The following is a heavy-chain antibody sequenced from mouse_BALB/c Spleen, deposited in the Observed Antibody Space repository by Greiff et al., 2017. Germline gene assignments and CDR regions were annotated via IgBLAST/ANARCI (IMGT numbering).Heavy chain of an antibody. V-gene: IGHV14-1*02. Sequence: EVKLMESGAELVRPGALVKLSCKASGFNIKDYYMHWVKQRPEQGLEWIGWIDPENGNTIYDPKFQGKASITADTSSNTAYLQLSSLTSEDTAVYYCARYYYGSSYDYAMDYWGQGTSVTVSS. CDR1: GFNIKDYY. J-gene: IGHJ4*01. CDR2: IDPENGNT. D-gene: IGHD1-1*01. CDR3: ARYYYGSSYDYAMDY.